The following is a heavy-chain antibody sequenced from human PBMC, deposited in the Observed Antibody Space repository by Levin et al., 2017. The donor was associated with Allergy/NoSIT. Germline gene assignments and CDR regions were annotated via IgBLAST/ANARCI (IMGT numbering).Heavy chain of an antibody. CDR1: GGSTRLGGYY. D-gene: IGHD3-9*01. CDR2: IYYSGET. Sequence: PSETLSLTCSVSGGSTRLGGYYWGWIRQHPVKGLEWLGYIYYSGETFYNPSVESRLVISHDTSENQFSLKLTSLSAPDTAVYYGVRAQTGYVSPFDCWGPGTLVTVSS. CDR3: VRAQTGYVSPFDC. V-gene: IGHV4-31*03. J-gene: IGHJ4*02.